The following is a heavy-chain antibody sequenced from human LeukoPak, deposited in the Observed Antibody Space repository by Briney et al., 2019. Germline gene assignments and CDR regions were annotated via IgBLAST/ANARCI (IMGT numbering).Heavy chain of an antibody. Sequence: ASVKVSCKASGGTFSSYAISWVRQAPGQGLEWMGGITPIFGTANYAQKFQGRVTITADKSTSTAYMELSSLRSEDTAVYYCAHIPTVESSGWYSYMDVWGKGTTVIVSS. J-gene: IGHJ6*03. CDR3: AHIPTVESSGWYSYMDV. V-gene: IGHV1-69*06. D-gene: IGHD6-19*01. CDR2: ITPIFGTA. CDR1: GGTFSSYA.